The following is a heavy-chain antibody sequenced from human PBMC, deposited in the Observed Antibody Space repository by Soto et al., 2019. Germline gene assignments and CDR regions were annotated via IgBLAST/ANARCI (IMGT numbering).Heavy chain of an antibody. CDR3: AKHRYGSGSYAGDY. Sequence: EVPLLESGGGLVQPGGSLRLSCAASGFTFSTYAMSWVRQAPGKGLEWVSGLSGSGGSTNYADSVKGRFTISRDNXXNTLYLQMSSLRAEDTAVYYCAKHRYGSGSYAGDYWGQGTLVTVSS. V-gene: IGHV3-23*01. CDR1: GFTFSTYA. D-gene: IGHD3-10*01. CDR2: LSGSGGST. J-gene: IGHJ4*02.